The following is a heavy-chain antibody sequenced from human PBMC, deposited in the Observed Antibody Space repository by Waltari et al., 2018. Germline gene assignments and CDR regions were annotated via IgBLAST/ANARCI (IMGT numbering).Heavy chain of an antibody. CDR2: IDHKGVA. Sequence: QVQLQQWGAGLLKPSETLSLSCSVSRGSFSAYHWTWIRQSPGQGLEWIGEIDHKGVAYYNPSLKGRVTISVDTSKNQFSLNLTSVTATDTAVYFCARPSVAARLGSLDYWGQGALVTVSS. J-gene: IGHJ4*02. V-gene: IGHV4-34*01. CDR1: RGSFSAYH. CDR3: ARPSVAARLGSLDY. D-gene: IGHD3-16*01.